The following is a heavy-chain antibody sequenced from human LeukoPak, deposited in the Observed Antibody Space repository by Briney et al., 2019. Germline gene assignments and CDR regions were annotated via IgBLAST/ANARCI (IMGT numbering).Heavy chain of an antibody. CDR2: IKQDGSEK. J-gene: IGHJ3*02. D-gene: IGHD2-2*01. CDR3: ASHVRYRTSTNCYQDAFDI. CDR1: GFTFSSYW. V-gene: IGHV3-7*03. Sequence: GGSLRLSCAASGFTFSSYWMGWVRQAPGKGLEWVANIKQDGSEKHYVDSVKGRFTISRDNAKNSLYLQMNSLRAEDTAVYYCASHVRYRTSTNCYQDAFDIWGQGTMVTVSS.